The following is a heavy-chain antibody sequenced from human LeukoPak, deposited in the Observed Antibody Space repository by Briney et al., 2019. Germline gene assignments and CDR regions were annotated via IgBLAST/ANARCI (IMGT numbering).Heavy chain of an antibody. J-gene: IGHJ5*02. CDR1: GGSISSSSYY. Sequence: SETLSLTCTVSGGSISSSSYYWGWIRQPPGKGLEWIGSIYHSGSTNYNPSLKSRVIISVDKSKNQFSLKLTSVTAADTAVYYCARSLSGLDSGDRWGQGTLVTVSS. CDR3: ARSLSGLDSGDR. V-gene: IGHV4-39*07. D-gene: IGHD5-12*01. CDR2: IYHSGST.